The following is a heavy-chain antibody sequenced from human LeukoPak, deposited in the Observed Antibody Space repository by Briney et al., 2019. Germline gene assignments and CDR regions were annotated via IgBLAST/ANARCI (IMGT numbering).Heavy chain of an antibody. D-gene: IGHD1-26*01. CDR2: INTDGSST. CDR3: TRDLSGTYYGRFDY. V-gene: IGHV3-74*01. CDR1: GFTFSSYW. Sequence: GRSLRLSCAASGFTFSSYWMHWVRQAPGKGLLWVSRINTDGSSTNFADSVRGRFTISRDNAKNTLYLQMNSLRAEDTAVYYCTRDLSGTYYGRFDYWGQGTLVTVSS. J-gene: IGHJ4*02.